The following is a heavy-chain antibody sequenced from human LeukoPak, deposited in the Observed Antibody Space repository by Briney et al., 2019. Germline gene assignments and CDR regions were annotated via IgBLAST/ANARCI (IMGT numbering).Heavy chain of an antibody. J-gene: IGHJ5*02. CDR3: ARGEIRFDP. Sequence: PSETLSLTXAVYGGSFSGYYWSWIRQPPGKGLEWIGEINHSGSTNYNPSLKSRATISVDTSKNQFSLKLSSVTAADTAVYYCARGEIRFDPWGQGTLVTVSS. CDR1: GGSFSGYY. V-gene: IGHV4-34*01. CDR2: INHSGST. D-gene: IGHD3-3*01.